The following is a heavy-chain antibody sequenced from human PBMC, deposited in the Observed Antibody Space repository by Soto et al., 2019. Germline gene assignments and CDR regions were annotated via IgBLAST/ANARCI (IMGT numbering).Heavy chain of an antibody. CDR3: AKEGPRGYSGYDPGAY. J-gene: IGHJ4*02. CDR2: ISGSGGST. Sequence: GGSLRLSCAASGFTFSSYAMSWVRQAPGKGLEWVSAISGSGGSTYYADSVKGRFTISRDNSKNTLYLQMNSLRAEDTAVYYCAKEGPRGYSGYDPGAYWGQGTLVTVSS. D-gene: IGHD5-12*01. CDR1: GFTFSSYA. V-gene: IGHV3-23*01.